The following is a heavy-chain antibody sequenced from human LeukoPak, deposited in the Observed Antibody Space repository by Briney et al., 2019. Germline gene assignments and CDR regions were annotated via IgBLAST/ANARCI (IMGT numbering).Heavy chain of an antibody. CDR1: EYTFTSYY. CDR2: INPSGGST. D-gene: IGHD6-13*01. CDR3: ARDHGGEQQLENYMDV. J-gene: IGHJ6*03. V-gene: IGHV1-46*01. Sequence: GASVKVSCKASEYTFTSYYMHWVRQAPGQGLEWMGIINPSGGSTSYAQKFQGRVTMTRDMSTSTVYMELSSLRSEDTAVYYCARDHGGEQQLENYMDVWGKGTTVTVSS.